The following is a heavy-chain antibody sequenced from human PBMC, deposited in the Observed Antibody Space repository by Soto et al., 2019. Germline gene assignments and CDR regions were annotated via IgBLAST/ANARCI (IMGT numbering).Heavy chain of an antibody. V-gene: IGHV3-15*07. CDR1: GFSFRDAW. CDR3: NRDGSFGGVGVAVHL. D-gene: IGHD3-10*01. Sequence: EVQMVESGGGLVKPGGSLRLSCAVSGFSFRDAWMNWVRQAPGKGLEWVGRIKSKAAGRAIDYAAPGKDRFTISSDDSKYTLYLQINSLNTEDTAMYYCNRDGSFGGVGVAVHLWGQGTMLRVSS. CDR2: IKSKAAGRAI. J-gene: IGHJ3*01.